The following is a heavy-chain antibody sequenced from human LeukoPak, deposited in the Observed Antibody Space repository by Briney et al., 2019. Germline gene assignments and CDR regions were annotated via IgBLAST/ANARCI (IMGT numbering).Heavy chain of an antibody. D-gene: IGHD1-26*01. CDR3: AGVGGSSEGFDY. V-gene: IGHV4-39*07. J-gene: IGHJ4*02. Sequence: SETLSLTCTVSGGSISSSSYYWGWIRQPPGKGLEWIGIIYFSGSTYNNPSLKSRVTISVDTSKNQFSLKLSSVTAADTAVYYCAGVGGSSEGFDYWGQGTLVTVSS. CDR1: GGSISSSSYY. CDR2: IYFSGST.